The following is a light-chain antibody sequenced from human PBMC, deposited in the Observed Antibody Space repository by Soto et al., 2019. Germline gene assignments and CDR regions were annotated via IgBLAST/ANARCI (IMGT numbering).Light chain of an antibody. J-gene: IGLJ1*01. CDR2: EVN. CDR3: SSYTSRTTLNV. CDR1: SSDVGGYNY. V-gene: IGLV2-14*01. Sequence: QSARAQPASVSGPPAQSITISCTGTSSDVGGYNYVSWYQHHPGKAPKLMIYEVNNRPSGVSNRFSGSKSGNTASLTISGLQAEDEADYYCSSYTSRTTLNVFGSGTKVTVL.